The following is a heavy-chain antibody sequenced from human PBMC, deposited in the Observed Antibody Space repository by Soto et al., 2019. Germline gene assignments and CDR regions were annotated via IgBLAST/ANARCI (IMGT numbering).Heavy chain of an antibody. V-gene: IGHV1-18*01. D-gene: IGHD6-19*01. Sequence: QVQLVQSGAEVKKPGASVKVSCTASGYTFTSYGISWVRQAPGQGLEWMGWISAYNGNTNYAQKLQGRVTMTTDTATSTAYMELRSLRSDDTAVYYCARAHIAVAGTVLGALDIWGQGTMVTVSS. J-gene: IGHJ3*02. CDR2: ISAYNGNT. CDR3: ARAHIAVAGTVLGALDI. CDR1: GYTFTSYG.